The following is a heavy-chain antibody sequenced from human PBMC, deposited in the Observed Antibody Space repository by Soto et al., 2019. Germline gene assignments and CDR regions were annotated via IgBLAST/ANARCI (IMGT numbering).Heavy chain of an antibody. CDR2: IYPGDSDT. D-gene: IGHD3-3*01. Sequence: GKGLEWMGIIYPGDSDTRYSPSFQGQVTISADKSISTAYLKWSSLKASDTAMYYCSRRRGYNTPYSSGMDVWAEGIT. J-gene: IGHJ6*01. V-gene: IGHV5-51*01. CDR3: SRRRGYNTPYSSGMDV.